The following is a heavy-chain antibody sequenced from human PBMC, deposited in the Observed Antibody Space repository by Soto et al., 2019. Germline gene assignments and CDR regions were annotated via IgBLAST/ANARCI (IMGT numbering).Heavy chain of an antibody. CDR1: GFTFSTYT. D-gene: IGHD6-19*01. V-gene: IGHV3-23*01. CDR3: ATSASVSSGWYDY. J-gene: IGHJ4*01. CDR2: ITDSGGST. Sequence: VRLSCAASGFTFSTYTMNWVRQVPGKGLEWVSLITDSGGSTYYADSVKGRFTISRENSKNTLYLQMNSLRAEDTAVYFCATSASVSSGWYDYWGHGTLVTVSS.